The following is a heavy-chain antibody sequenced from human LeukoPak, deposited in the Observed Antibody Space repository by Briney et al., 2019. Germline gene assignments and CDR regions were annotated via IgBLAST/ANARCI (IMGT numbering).Heavy chain of an antibody. CDR2: IFNTGNT. CDR1: GGSISSYY. CDR3: ARVGYSYGPIRYYYYYMDV. Sequence: SETLSLTCSVSGGSISSYYWGWIRQPPGKGLEWIGNIFNTGNTYYNPSLKRRVTISIDTSKNQFPLQLSSVTAADTAVYYCARVGYSYGPIRYYYYYMDVWGTGTTVTVSS. V-gene: IGHV4-39*06. J-gene: IGHJ6*03. D-gene: IGHD5-18*01.